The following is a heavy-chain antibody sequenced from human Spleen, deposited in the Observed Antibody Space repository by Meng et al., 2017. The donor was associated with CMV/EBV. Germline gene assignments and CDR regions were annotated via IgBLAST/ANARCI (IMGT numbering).Heavy chain of an antibody. Sequence: GESLKISCAASGFTFSSYGMHWVRQAPGKGLEWVAFIRYDGSNKYYADSVKGRFTISRDNSKNTLYLQMNSLRAEDTAVYYCAGSYDFWSGYIDYWGQGTLVTVSS. CDR2: IRYDGSNK. CDR1: GFTFSSYG. J-gene: IGHJ4*02. CDR3: AGSYDFWSGYIDY. V-gene: IGHV3-30*02. D-gene: IGHD3-3*01.